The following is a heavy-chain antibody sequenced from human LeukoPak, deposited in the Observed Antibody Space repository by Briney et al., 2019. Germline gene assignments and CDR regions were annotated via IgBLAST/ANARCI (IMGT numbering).Heavy chain of an antibody. V-gene: IGHV4-59*01. D-gene: IGHD4-11*01. Sequence: KSSETLSLTCTVCGVSISSYYWSWIRQPPGKGLEWIGYIYYSGSTNYNPSLKSRVTISVDTSKNQFSLKLSSVTAADTAVYYCAKGLLDYWGQGTLVTVSS. J-gene: IGHJ4*02. CDR2: IYYSGST. CDR1: GVSISSYY. CDR3: AKGLLDY.